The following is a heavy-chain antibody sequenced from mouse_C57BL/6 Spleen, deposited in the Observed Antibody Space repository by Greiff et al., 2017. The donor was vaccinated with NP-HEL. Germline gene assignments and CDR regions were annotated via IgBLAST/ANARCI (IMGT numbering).Heavy chain of an antibody. D-gene: IGHD2-5*01. J-gene: IGHJ2*01. V-gene: IGHV1-42*01. CDR3: ARSEGYYSNYFDY. CDR2: INPSTGGT. Sequence: VQLQQSGPELVKPGASVKISCKASGYSFTGYYMNWVKQSPEKSLEWIGEINPSTGGTTYNQKLKAKATLTVDKSSSTAYMQLKSLTSEDSAVYYCARSEGYYSNYFDYWGQGTTLTVSS. CDR1: GYSFTGYY.